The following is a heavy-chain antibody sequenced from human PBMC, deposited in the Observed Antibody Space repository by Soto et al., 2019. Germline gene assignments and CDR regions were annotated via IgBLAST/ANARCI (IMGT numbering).Heavy chain of an antibody. Sequence: QVQLVQSGAEVKKPGSSVKVSCKASGGTFSSYAISWVRQAPGQGLEWMGGIIPIFGTANYAQKFQGRVTITADESTSTAYMELSSPRSEDTAVYYCATIEPYCGGDCHFDYWGQGTLVTVSS. CDR3: ATIEPYCGGDCHFDY. V-gene: IGHV1-69*01. CDR1: GGTFSSYA. D-gene: IGHD2-21*02. J-gene: IGHJ4*02. CDR2: IIPIFGTA.